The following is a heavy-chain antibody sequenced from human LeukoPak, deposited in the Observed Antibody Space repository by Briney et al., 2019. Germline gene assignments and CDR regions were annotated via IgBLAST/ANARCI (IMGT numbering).Heavy chain of an antibody. J-gene: IGHJ4*02. CDR2: IYSGGST. CDR1: GFTVSSNY. Sequence: GGSLRLSCAASGFTVSSNYMSWVRQATGKELEWVSVIYSGGSTYYADPVKGRFTISRDNSKKTLYRQMNSLRAEDTAVYYCARDLKLFQWGQGTLVTVSS. D-gene: IGHD3-10*01. CDR3: ARDLKLFQ. V-gene: IGHV3-53*01.